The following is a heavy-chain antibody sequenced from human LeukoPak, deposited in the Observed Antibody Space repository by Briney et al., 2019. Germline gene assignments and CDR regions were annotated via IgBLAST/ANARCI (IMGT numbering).Heavy chain of an antibody. D-gene: IGHD3-22*01. J-gene: IGHJ4*02. CDR1: GFTSSYYW. CDR3: ARGSAMQYRDSRSYFPL. CDR2: IKQDGTEA. Sequence: PGGSLRLSCAASGFTSSYYWMSWVRQAPGKGLEWVANIKQDGTEAFYLDSVKGRFTISRSNTENSLYLRMNSLRAEDTAVYYCARGSAMQYRDSRSYFPLWGQGSLVTVSS. V-gene: IGHV3-7*01.